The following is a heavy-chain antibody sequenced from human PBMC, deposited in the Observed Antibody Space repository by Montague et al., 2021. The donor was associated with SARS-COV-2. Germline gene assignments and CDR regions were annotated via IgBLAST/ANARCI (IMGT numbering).Heavy chain of an antibody. CDR2: ISGDGRTI. Sequence: SLSLSCAASDITFSKYSMNWVRQAPGKGLEWISYISGDGRTIYYADSVRGRFTISRDNAVRSLYVEMTRLRDEDTATYYCATDLFAFRRSEGRDYWGQGTLVTVSS. D-gene: IGHD3-3*02. V-gene: IGHV3-48*02. J-gene: IGHJ4*02. CDR1: DITFSKYS. CDR3: ATDLFAFRRSEGRDY.